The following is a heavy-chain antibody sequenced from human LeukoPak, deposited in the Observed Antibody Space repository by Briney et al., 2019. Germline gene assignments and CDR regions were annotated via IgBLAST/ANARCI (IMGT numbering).Heavy chain of an antibody. CDR2: MNPNSGNT. J-gene: IGHJ4*02. Sequence: GASVKVSCKASGYTFTSYDINWVRQATGQGLEWMGWMNPNSGNTGYAQKFQGRVTITRNTSISTAYMELSSLRSEDTAVYYCARGTGTLRIAARHGLAYWGQGTLVTVSS. CDR1: GYTFTSYD. V-gene: IGHV1-8*03. D-gene: IGHD6-6*01. CDR3: ARGTGTLRIAARHGLAY.